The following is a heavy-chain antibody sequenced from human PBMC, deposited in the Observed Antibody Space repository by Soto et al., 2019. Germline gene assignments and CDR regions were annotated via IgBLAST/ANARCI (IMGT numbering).Heavy chain of an antibody. Sequence: QITLKESGPTLVKPPQTLTLTCTFSGFSLSTSLVSVAWIRQPPGKALEWLALIYWDDDKRYSPSLKSRLTITKDTSKNQVVLTMTNMDPVDTATYCCEHGKRALWFGESWGQGTLVIVSA. CDR3: EHGKRALWFGES. D-gene: IGHD3-10*01. J-gene: IGHJ4*02. V-gene: IGHV2-5*02. CDR1: GFSLSTSLVS. CDR2: IYWDDDK.